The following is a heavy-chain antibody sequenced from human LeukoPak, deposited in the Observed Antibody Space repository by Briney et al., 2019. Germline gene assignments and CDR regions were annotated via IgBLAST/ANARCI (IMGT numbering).Heavy chain of an antibody. V-gene: IGHV4-4*07. CDR3: ARTMTTVTTNTYWYFDL. Sequence: SETLSLTCTVSGGSISNYHWSWIRQPAGKGLEWIGRINASGSTNYNPSLKSRVTMPVDTSKNQFSLKLSSVTAADTAVYYCARTMTTVTTNTYWYFDLWGRGTLVTVSS. J-gene: IGHJ2*01. CDR1: GGSISNYH. CDR2: INASGST. D-gene: IGHD4-17*01.